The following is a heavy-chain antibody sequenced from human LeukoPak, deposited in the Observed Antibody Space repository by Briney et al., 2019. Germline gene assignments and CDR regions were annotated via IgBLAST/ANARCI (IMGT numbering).Heavy chain of an antibody. CDR2: INPSGGGT. D-gene: IGHD3-16*01. J-gene: IGHJ3*02. Sequence: ASVKVSCKASGYTFTSYYMHWVRQAPGQGPEWMGIINPSGGGTSYAQKFQGRVTMTRDTSTTTVYVELSSLRSEDTAVYYCARVSGGVNAFDIWGQGTMVTVSS. V-gene: IGHV1-46*01. CDR3: ARVSGGVNAFDI. CDR1: GYTFTSYY.